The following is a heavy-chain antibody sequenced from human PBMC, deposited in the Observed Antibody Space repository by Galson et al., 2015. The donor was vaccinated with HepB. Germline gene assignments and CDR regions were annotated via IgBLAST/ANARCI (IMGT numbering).Heavy chain of an antibody. D-gene: IGHD2-2*01. Sequence: SVKVSCKASTYISTDYGISWVRQAPGQGLEWMGWVHASNGHTNYAKRLQGRVTMTIDTSTSTAYMELRSLTFDGTAVYFCARGDVVVVTGDIHAFDIWGQGTMVTVSS. CDR3: ARGDVVVVTGDIHAFDI. CDR1: TYISTDYG. J-gene: IGHJ3*02. CDR2: VHASNGHT. V-gene: IGHV1-18*04.